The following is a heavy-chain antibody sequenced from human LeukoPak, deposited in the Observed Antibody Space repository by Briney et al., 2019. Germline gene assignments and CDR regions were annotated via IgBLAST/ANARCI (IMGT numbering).Heavy chain of an antibody. CDR2: INHSGST. Sequence: SETLSLTCAVYGGSFSGYYWSWIRQPPGKGLEWIGEINHSGSTNYNPSLKSRVTISVDTSKNQFSLKLSSVTAADTAVYYCARHITYYYGSGSYYPKAKKGAFDIWGQGTMVTVSS. CDR1: GGSFSGYY. D-gene: IGHD3-10*01. V-gene: IGHV4-34*01. J-gene: IGHJ3*02. CDR3: ARHITYYYGSGSYYPKAKKGAFDI.